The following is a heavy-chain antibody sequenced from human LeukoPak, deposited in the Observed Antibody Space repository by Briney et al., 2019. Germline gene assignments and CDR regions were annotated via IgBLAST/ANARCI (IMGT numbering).Heavy chain of an antibody. D-gene: IGHD6-19*01. CDR2: ISGSGGST. Sequence: GGSLRLSCAASGFTFSSYAMSWVRQAPGKGLEWVSAISGSGGSTYYADSVKGRFTISRDNSKNTLYLQMNSLRDEDTAVYYCAGDADNYSSGWYDYKFDYWGQGTLVTVSS. J-gene: IGHJ4*02. V-gene: IGHV3-23*01. CDR3: AGDADNYSSGWYDYKFDY. CDR1: GFTFSSYA.